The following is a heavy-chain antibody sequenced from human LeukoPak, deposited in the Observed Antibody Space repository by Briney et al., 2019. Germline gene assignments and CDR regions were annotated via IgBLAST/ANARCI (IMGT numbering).Heavy chain of an antibody. CDR1: GYTFTGYY. V-gene: IGHV1-2*02. Sequence: GASVKVSCKASGYTFTGYYMHWARQAPGQGLEWMGWINPNSGGTNYAQKFQGRVTMTRDTAISTAYMELSRLRSDDPAVYYCASCLRGVIGALDIWGQGTIVTVSA. CDR2: INPNSGGT. CDR3: ASCLRGVIGALDI. D-gene: IGHD3-10*01. J-gene: IGHJ3*02.